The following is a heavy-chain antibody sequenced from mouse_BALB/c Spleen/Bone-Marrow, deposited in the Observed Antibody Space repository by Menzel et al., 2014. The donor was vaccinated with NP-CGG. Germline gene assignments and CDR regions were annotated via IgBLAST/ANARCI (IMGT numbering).Heavy chain of an antibody. D-gene: IGHD2-1*01. CDR2: IRLKSNNYAT. J-gene: IGHJ2*01. V-gene: IGHV6-6*02. CDR1: GFTFSNYW. Sequence: DVQLQESGGGLVQPGGSMKLSCVASGFTFSNYWMNWVRQSPEKGLEWIAEIRLKSNNYATQYAESVKGRFAISRDDSKSSVYLQMNNLRAEDSGICYCVTYFDYWGQGTTLTVSS. CDR3: VTYFDY.